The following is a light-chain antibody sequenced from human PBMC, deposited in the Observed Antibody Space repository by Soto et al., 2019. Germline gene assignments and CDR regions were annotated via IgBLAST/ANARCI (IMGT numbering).Light chain of an antibody. Sequence: QAVVTQPPSVSEAPGQRVTISCSGSRSNVGNNAVNWYQQLPGKAPKLLIYYDDLLPSGVSDRFSGSKSGTSASLAISGLQSEDEADYYCAVWDDSLNGVVFGGGTKLTVL. J-gene: IGLJ3*02. CDR3: AVWDDSLNGVV. V-gene: IGLV1-36*01. CDR2: YDD. CDR1: RSNVGNNA.